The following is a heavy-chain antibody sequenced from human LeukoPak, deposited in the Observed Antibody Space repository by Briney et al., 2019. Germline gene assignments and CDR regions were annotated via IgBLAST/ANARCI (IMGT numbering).Heavy chain of an antibody. CDR3: ARDLASSVVRGVMGY. J-gene: IGHJ4*02. Sequence: GASVKVSCKASGYTFTSYYMHWVRQAPGQGLEWMGIINPSGGSTSYAQKFQGRVTMTRDTSTSTVYMGLSSLRSEDTAVYYCARDLASSVVRGVMGYWGQGTLVTVSS. V-gene: IGHV1-46*01. CDR1: GYTFTSYY. CDR2: INPSGGST. D-gene: IGHD3-10*01.